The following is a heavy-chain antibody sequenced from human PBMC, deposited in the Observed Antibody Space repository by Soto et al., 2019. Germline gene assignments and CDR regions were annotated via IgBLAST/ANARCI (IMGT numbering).Heavy chain of an antibody. D-gene: IGHD2-2*01. CDR3: ARKVLGSTSRPDWWYFDL. CDR1: GFTFINYA. Sequence: EVQLLESGGGLVQPGGSLRLSCVGSGFTFINYAMNWVRQTPGKGLEWVSTISGGGDRTFDADTVKGRFTISRDNSKNTVNWQMNSLRADDTAVYYCARKVLGSTSRPDWWYFDLWGRGTLVTGSS. J-gene: IGHJ2*01. CDR2: ISGGGDRT. V-gene: IGHV3-23*01.